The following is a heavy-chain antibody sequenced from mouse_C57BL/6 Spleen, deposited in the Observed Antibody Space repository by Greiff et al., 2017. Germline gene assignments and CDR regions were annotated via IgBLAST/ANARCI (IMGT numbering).Heavy chain of an antibody. J-gene: IGHJ4*01. CDR3: ARNPLYYDYDVGAMDY. CDR1: GYAFSSYW. D-gene: IGHD2-4*01. V-gene: IGHV1-80*01. CDR2: IYPGDGAT. Sequence: VQLVESGAELVKPGASVKISCKASGYAFSSYWMNWVKQRPGKGLEWIGQIYPGDGATNYNGKLKGKATLTADKSSSTAYMQLSSLTSEDSAVYFCARNPLYYDYDVGAMDYWGQGTSVTVSS.